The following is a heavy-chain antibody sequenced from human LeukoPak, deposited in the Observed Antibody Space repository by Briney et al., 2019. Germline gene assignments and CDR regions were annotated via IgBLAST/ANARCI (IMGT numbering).Heavy chain of an antibody. Sequence: GGSLRLPCAASGFTFSSYEMNWVRQAPGKGLEWVSYISSSGSTIYYADSVKGRFTISRDNAKNSLYLQMNSPRAEDTAVYYCAELGITMIGGVWGKGTTVTISS. CDR1: GFTFSSYE. J-gene: IGHJ6*04. V-gene: IGHV3-48*03. CDR3: AELGITMIGGV. CDR2: ISSSGSTI. D-gene: IGHD3-10*02.